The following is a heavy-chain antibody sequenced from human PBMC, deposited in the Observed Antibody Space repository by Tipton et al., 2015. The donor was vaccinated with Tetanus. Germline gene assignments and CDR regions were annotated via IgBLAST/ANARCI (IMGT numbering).Heavy chain of an antibody. D-gene: IGHD6-19*01. CDR3: VKDLGWLTGMDV. V-gene: IGHV3-9*01. Sequence: PLRLSCAASGFTFDDYAMHWVRQVPGRGLEWVSTISWNRGTIDYADSVEGRFTISRDNAKSYLYLQMNSLRPEDSALYYCVKDLGWLTGMDVWGQGTTVTVSS. CDR1: GFTFDDYA. CDR2: ISWNRGTI. J-gene: IGHJ6*02.